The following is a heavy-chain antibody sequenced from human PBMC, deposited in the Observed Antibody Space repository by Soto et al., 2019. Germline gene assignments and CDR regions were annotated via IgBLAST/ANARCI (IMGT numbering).Heavy chain of an antibody. CDR1: GGSINRYY. D-gene: IGHD1-26*01. V-gene: IGHV4-59*01. CDR3: AREVGASPDYFDS. Sequence: NPSETLSLTCTVSGGSINRYYWNWIRQPPGKGLEWIGYIYYSGSTIYTPSLRGRVTISLDTSKNQFSLRLTPVTAADTAVYYCAREVGASPDYFDSWGQGTLVTVSS. CDR2: IYYSGST. J-gene: IGHJ4*02.